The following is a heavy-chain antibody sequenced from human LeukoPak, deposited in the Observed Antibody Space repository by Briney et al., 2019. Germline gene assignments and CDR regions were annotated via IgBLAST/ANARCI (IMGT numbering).Heavy chain of an antibody. CDR2: INSDGSST. J-gene: IGHJ4*02. Sequence: GGSLRLSCAASGFTFSSYWMHWVRQAPGKGLVWVSRINSDGSSTSYADSVKGRFTISRDNAKNTLYLQMNSLRAKDTAVYYCAKDLSLYCGGDCYRNEFYFDYWGQGTLVTVSS. CDR1: GFTFSSYW. V-gene: IGHV3-74*01. D-gene: IGHD2-21*02. CDR3: AKDLSLYCGGDCYRNEFYFDY.